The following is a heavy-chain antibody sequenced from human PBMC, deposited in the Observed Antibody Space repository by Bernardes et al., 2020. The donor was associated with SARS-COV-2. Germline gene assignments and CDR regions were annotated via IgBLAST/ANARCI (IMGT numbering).Heavy chain of an antibody. Sequence: GGSLRLSCVGSGFIFTTYSMSWVRPAPGKGLEWLLFISSGGDTIHDADSVRGRFTVSRDDAKNSVYLQMNSLRAEDTAVYYCARGWRENSFDYWGQGALVTVSS. CDR1: GFIFTTYS. CDR3: ARGWRENSFDY. J-gene: IGHJ4*02. V-gene: IGHV3-48*01. D-gene: IGHD2-15*01. CDR2: ISSGGDTI.